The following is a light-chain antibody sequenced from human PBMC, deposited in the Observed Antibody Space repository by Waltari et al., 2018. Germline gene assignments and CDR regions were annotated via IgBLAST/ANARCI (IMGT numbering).Light chain of an antibody. Sequence: QSALTQPASVSGSPGQSIPISCTGPSRDVGSYYLVSWYQQHPGKAPKLLIYEVYKRPSGVSNRFSGSKSGNTASLTISGLQAEDEADYYCCSYAGSSTFTFGGGTKLTVL. J-gene: IGLJ2*01. CDR2: EVY. CDR1: SRDVGSYYL. CDR3: CSYAGSSTFT. V-gene: IGLV2-23*02.